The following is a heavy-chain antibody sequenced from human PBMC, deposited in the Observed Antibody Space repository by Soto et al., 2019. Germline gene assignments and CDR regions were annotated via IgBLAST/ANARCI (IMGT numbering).Heavy chain of an antibody. J-gene: IGHJ5*02. CDR3: ARDGTYYDILTGVKEARHWLDP. CDR2: IYYSGST. CDR1: GGSISSYY. Sequence: PSETLSLTCTVSGGSISSYYWSWIRQPPGKGLEWIGYIYYSGSTNYNPSLKSRVTISVDTSKNQFSLKLSSVTAADTAVYYCARDGTYYDILTGVKEARHWLDPWGQGTLVTVSS. D-gene: IGHD3-9*01. V-gene: IGHV4-59*01.